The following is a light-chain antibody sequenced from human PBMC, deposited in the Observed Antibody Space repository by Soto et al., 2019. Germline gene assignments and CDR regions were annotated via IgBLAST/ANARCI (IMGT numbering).Light chain of an antibody. CDR3: QQYNEYLYT. V-gene: IGKV1-5*01. J-gene: IGKJ2*01. CDR2: DAS. Sequence: EIQMTQSPSTLSASVGDRVTITCRASQSISTWVAWYQQRPGQAPKVLIYDASNLQSGVPSRFSGSGSGTEFTLTISSLQPDDFATYFCQQYNEYLYTFGQGTKLEIK. CDR1: QSISTW.